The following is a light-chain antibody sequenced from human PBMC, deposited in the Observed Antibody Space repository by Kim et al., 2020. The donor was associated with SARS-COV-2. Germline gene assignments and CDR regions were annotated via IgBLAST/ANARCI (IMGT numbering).Light chain of an antibody. CDR3: QQYGTPPLT. V-gene: IGKV3-20*01. J-gene: IGKJ4*01. Sequence: EIVLTQSPATLSLSPGERAALSCRASQSVSSSYLAWYQQKPGQAPRLLIYGASSRATGIPDRFSGSGSGTDFTLTITRLEPDDFAVYYYQQYGTPPLTFGGGTKVDIK. CDR1: QSVSSSY. CDR2: GAS.